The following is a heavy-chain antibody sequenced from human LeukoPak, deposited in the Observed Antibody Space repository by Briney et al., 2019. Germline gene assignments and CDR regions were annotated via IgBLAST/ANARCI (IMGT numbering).Heavy chain of an antibody. CDR2: IISNENSA. CDR3: VRGGIASAFDI. CDR1: GFIFRNYW. V-gene: IGHV3-74*01. Sequence: PGGSLRLSCAASGFIFRNYWMHWVRQAPGKGLVWVSRIISNENSATYADSVKGRFTISRDNAKNTLYLQMNSLRAEDTAVYYCVRGGIASAFDIWGQGTMVTVSS. J-gene: IGHJ3*02. D-gene: IGHD6-13*01.